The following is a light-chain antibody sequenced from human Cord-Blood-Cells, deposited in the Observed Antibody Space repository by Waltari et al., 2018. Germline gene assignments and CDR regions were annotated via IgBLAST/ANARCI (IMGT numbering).Light chain of an antibody. Sequence: GSPGQSITISCTGTSSDVGGHNYVSWYQQHPGKAPKLMIYDVSNRPSGVSNRFSGSKSGNTASLTISGLQAEDEADYYCSSYTSSSTVVFGGGTKLTVL. CDR1: SSDVGGHNY. CDR2: DVS. CDR3: SSYTSSSTVV. V-gene: IGLV2-14*04. J-gene: IGLJ2*01.